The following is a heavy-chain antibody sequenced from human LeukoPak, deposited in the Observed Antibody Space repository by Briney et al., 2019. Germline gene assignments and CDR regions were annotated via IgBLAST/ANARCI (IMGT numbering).Heavy chain of an antibody. V-gene: IGHV4-59*08. D-gene: IGHD2-21*02. Sequence: SETLSLTCTVSGDSISSYSWSWIRQPPGKGLEWIGYIFYSGSTNYNPSLRSRVTMSVDMSKNQFSLKLSSVTAADTAVYYCARLTAHYIGDERVYYFDFWGQGTLVTVSS. CDR2: IFYSGST. CDR3: ARLTAHYIGDERVYYFDF. CDR1: GDSISSYS. J-gene: IGHJ4*02.